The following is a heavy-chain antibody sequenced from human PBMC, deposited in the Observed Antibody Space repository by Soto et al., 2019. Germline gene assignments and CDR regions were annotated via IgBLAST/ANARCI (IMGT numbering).Heavy chain of an antibody. D-gene: IGHD3-22*01. CDR3: ASQLSTTDN. CDR2: INGDGSDT. V-gene: IGHV3-74*01. Sequence: PGGSLRLSCAASGFTFRSYWMHWVRQAPGKGLVWVSRINGDGSDTAYADSVRGRFTISRDNAKNTLYLQMNSLRTEDTAVYYCASQLSTTDNWGQGALVTVSS. J-gene: IGHJ4*02. CDR1: GFTFRSYW.